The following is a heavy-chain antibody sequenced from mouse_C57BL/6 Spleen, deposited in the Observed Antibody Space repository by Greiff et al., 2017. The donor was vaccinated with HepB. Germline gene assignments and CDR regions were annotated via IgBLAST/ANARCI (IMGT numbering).Heavy chain of an antibody. D-gene: IGHD2-1*01. J-gene: IGHJ1*03. CDR2: ISYDGSN. Sequence: EVKLVESGPGLVKPSQSLSLTCSVTGYSITSGYYWNWIRQFPGNKLEWMGYISYDGSNNYNPSLKNRISITRDTSKNQFFLKLNSVTTEDTATYYCARDHGNYPYWYFDVWGTGTTVTVSS. CDR1: GYSITSGYY. V-gene: IGHV3-6*01. CDR3: ARDHGNYPYWYFDV.